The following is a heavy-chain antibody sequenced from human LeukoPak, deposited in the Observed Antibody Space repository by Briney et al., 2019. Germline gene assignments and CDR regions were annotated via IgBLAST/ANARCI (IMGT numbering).Heavy chain of an antibody. J-gene: IGHJ6*03. CDR1: GYSFTSYW. CDR3: ARPALYCSSTVCPPYMDV. V-gene: IGHV5-51*01. D-gene: IGHD2-2*01. CDR2: IYPGDSDT. Sequence: GESLKISCKGSGYSFTSYWIGWVRQMPGKGLEWMGIIYPGDSDTRYSPSFQGQVTISADKSISTAYLQWGSLKASDTVTYYCARPALYCSSTVCPPYMDVWGKGTTVTVSS.